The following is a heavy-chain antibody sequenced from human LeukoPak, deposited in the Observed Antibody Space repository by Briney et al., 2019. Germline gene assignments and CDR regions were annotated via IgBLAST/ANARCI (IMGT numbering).Heavy chain of an antibody. Sequence: GGSLRLSCAASGFTFSSYSMNWVRQAPGKGLEWVSSISSSSSYIYYADSVKGRFTISRDNAKNSLYLQMNSLRDEDTAVYYCARVVRIIYGDYADYWGQGTLVTVSS. D-gene: IGHD4-17*01. CDR3: ARVVRIIYGDYADY. J-gene: IGHJ4*02. V-gene: IGHV3-21*01. CDR1: GFTFSSYS. CDR2: ISSSSSYI.